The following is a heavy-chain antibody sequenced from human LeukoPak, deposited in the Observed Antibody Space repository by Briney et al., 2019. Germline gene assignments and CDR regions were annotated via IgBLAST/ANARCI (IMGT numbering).Heavy chain of an antibody. Sequence: PSETLSLTCAVSGYSISSGYYWGWIRQPPGKGLEWIGSIYHSGSTYYNPSLKSRVTISVDTSKNQFSLKLSSVTAADTAVYYCARQFHALDPWGQGTPVTVSS. CDR1: GYSISSGYY. CDR3: ARQFHALDP. V-gene: IGHV4-38-2*01. CDR2: IYHSGST. D-gene: IGHD5-24*01. J-gene: IGHJ5*02.